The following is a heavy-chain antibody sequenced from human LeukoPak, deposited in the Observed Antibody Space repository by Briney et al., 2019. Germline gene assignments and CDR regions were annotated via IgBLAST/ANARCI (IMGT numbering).Heavy chain of an antibody. D-gene: IGHD6-19*01. Sequence: ASVKVSCKASGYTFTSYAMNWVRQAPGQGLEWMGWINTNTGNPTYAQGFTGRFVFSLDTSVSTAYLQISSLKAEDTAVYYCARVHHEDSSGWQGTGQYMDVWGKGTTVTVSS. J-gene: IGHJ6*03. CDR3: ARVHHEDSSGWQGTGQYMDV. CDR1: GYTFTSYA. CDR2: INTNTGNP. V-gene: IGHV7-4-1*02.